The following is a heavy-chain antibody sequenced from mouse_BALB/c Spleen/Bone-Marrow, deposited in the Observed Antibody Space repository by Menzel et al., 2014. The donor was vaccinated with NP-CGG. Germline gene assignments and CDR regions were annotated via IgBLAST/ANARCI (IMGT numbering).Heavy chain of an antibody. D-gene: IGHD1-2*01. J-gene: IGHJ2*01. V-gene: IGHV10-1*02. CDR1: GFTFNTHA. Sequence: EVMLVESGGGLVQPVGSLKLSCVASGFTFNTHAMNWVRQAPGKGSEWVARIKTKTNDYGTFYADSVKDRFTISRDDSQNMLYLQMNNLKTEDTAMYYCVRATAYYFDYWGQGTTLTVSS. CDR2: IKTKTNDYGT. CDR3: VRATAYYFDY.